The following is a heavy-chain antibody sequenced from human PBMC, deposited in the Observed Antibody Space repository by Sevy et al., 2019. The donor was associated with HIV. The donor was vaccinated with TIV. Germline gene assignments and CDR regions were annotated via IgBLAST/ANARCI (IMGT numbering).Heavy chain of an antibody. Sequence: SETLSLTCSVSGGSISSTSYYWGWIRQPPGKGLVWIGTIYYTGNTYYNPSLKSRVTISVDTSKNRFSLKLSSVTAADTAVYYCARQSWYTSGWFWFDPWGQGTLVTVSS. D-gene: IGHD6-19*01. CDR2: IYYTGNT. V-gene: IGHV4-39*01. CDR3: ARQSWYTSGWFWFDP. J-gene: IGHJ5*02. CDR1: GGSISSTSYY.